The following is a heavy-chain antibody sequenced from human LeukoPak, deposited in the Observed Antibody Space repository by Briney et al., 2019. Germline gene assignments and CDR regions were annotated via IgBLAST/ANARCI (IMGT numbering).Heavy chain of an antibody. J-gene: IGHJ6*03. Sequence: PGGSLRLSCAASGFTFSSYGMSWVRQAPGKGLEWVSAISGSGGSTYYADSVKGRFIISRDNSKNTGYLQMNSLRGEDTAVYYCAAGSGWKPYYYYYTDVWGKGTTVTVSS. V-gene: IGHV3-23*01. CDR2: ISGSGGST. D-gene: IGHD6-19*01. CDR3: AAGSGWKPYYYYYTDV. CDR1: GFTFSSYG.